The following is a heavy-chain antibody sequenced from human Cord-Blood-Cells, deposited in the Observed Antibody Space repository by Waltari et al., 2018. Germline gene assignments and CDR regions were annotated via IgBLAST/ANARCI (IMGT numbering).Heavy chain of an antibody. Sequence: EVQLVESGGGLVKPGGSLRLSCAASGFTFSNAWLSWSRQAPGKGLEWVGRIKSKTDGGTTDYAAPVKGRFTISRDDSKNTLYLQMNSLKTEDTAVYYCTTDIVVPAANAFDIWGQGTMVTVSS. CDR3: TTDIVVPAANAFDI. CDR2: IKSKTDGGTT. V-gene: IGHV3-15*01. D-gene: IGHD2-2*01. J-gene: IGHJ3*02. CDR1: GFTFSNAW.